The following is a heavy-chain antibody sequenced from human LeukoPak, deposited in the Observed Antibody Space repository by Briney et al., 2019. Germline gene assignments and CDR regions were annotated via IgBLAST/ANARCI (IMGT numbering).Heavy chain of an antibody. CDR3: PRDRDSSGYPEYFQH. CDR2: IIPIFGTA. J-gene: IGHJ1*01. Sequence: ASVKVSCKASGGTFSSYAISWVRQAPGQGLEWMGRIIPIFGTANYAQKFQGRVTITTDESTSTAYMELSSLRSEDTAVYYCPRDRDSSGYPEYFQHWGQGTLVTVSS. D-gene: IGHD3-22*01. V-gene: IGHV1-69*05. CDR1: GGTFSSYA.